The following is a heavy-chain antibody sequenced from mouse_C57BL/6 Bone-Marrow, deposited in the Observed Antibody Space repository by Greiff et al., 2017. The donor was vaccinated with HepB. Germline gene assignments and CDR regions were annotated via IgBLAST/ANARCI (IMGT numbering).Heavy chain of an antibody. D-gene: IGHD1-1*02. Sequence: EVQLVESGGGLVQPKGSLKLSCAASGFSFNTYAMNWVRQAPGKGLEWVARIRSKSNNYATYYADSVKDRFTISRDDSESMLYLQMNNLKTEDTAMYYCVRHKGWGAMDYWGQGTSVTVSS. J-gene: IGHJ4*01. CDR2: IRSKSNNYAT. CDR3: VRHKGWGAMDY. CDR1: GFSFNTYA. V-gene: IGHV10-1*01.